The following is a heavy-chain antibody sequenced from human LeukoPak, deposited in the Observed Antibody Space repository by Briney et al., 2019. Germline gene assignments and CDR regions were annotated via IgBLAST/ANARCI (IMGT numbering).Heavy chain of an antibody. CDR3: AKDPPVVVTEKGAFDI. Sequence: PGGSLRLSCAASGFTFSSYAMSWVRQAPGKGLEWVSAISGSGGSTYYADSVKGRFTISRDNSKNTLYLQMNSLRAEDTAVYYCAKDPPVVVTEKGAFDIWGQGTMDTVSS. CDR2: ISGSGGST. V-gene: IGHV3-23*01. CDR1: GFTFSSYA. J-gene: IGHJ3*02. D-gene: IGHD2-21*02.